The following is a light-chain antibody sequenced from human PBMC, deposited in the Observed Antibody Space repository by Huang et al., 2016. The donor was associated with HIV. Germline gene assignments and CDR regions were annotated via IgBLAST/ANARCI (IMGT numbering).Light chain of an antibody. CDR1: QGVSGN. J-gene: IGKJ2*01. Sequence: ERVLTQSPVTLSASPGERATLPCRASQGVSGNLAWYQQKPGQAPRRLIHDASTRASDIPARFSGSGSDIEFTLTISSLQSEDSAVYYCQQYNNWPRTFGQGTKVEIK. CDR3: QQYNNWPRT. V-gene: IGKV3-15*01. CDR2: DAS.